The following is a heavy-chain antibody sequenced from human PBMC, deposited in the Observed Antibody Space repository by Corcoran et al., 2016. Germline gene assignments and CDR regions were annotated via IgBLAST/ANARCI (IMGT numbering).Heavy chain of an antibody. Sequence: EVQLVESGGGLVQPGGSLRLSCAASGFAFDTYWMNWVRQAPGKGLEWVANIKGGENEKYYVDSVKGRFTISRDNGKNLVYLQMNSLRAEDTAVDYGGRSSWNDYWGQGTLVTVSS. V-gene: IGHV3-7*01. CDR3: GRSSWNDY. J-gene: IGHJ4*02. D-gene: IGHD6-13*01. CDR1: GFAFDTYW. CDR2: IKGGENEK.